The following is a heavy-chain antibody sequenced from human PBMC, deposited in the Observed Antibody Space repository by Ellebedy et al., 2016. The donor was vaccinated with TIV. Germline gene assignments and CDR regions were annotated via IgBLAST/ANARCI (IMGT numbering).Heavy chain of an antibody. CDR1: GFTFSTYS. V-gene: IGHV3-21*01. J-gene: IGHJ3*02. CDR2: IISTSSYI. D-gene: IGHD5-24*01. CDR3: AREGRDGYSDAFDI. Sequence: PGGSLRLSCVASGFTFSTYSMNWVRKAQGKGLEWVSSIISTSSYIYYADSLKGRFTISRDNAKNSLYLHMNSLRAEYTAVYYCAREGRDGYSDAFDIWGQGTMVTVSS.